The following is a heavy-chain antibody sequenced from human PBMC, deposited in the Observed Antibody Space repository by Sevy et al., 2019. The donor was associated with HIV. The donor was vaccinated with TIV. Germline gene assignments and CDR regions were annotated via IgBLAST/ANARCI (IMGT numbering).Heavy chain of an antibody. J-gene: IGHJ4*02. D-gene: IGHD1-26*01. V-gene: IGHV3-30*03. CDR2: ISYDGRNTK. CDR3: ARDTGEILSSAFDY. Sequence: GGSLRLSCVGSGFSFSDDRMHWVRQAPGKGLEWMAVISYDGRNTKYKADSVKGRFTISRDNSKNTLYLQMNSLRAEDTAIYYCARDTGEILSSAFDYWGQGTLVTVSS. CDR1: GFSFSDDR.